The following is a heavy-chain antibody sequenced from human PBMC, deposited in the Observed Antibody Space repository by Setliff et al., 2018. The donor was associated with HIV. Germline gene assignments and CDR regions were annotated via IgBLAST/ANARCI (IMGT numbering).Heavy chain of an antibody. CDR1: GGSFSSGNYY. CDR3: AREDKYGYSSSWYNY. Sequence: SETLSLTCTVSGGSFSSGNYYWSWIRQPAVKGLEWIGHIYSIENTNYNPSLKSRVTISVYTSKNQFSLKLRSLTAADTAVYYCAREDKYGYSSSWYNYWGQGALVTVSS. D-gene: IGHD6-13*01. J-gene: IGHJ4*02. CDR2: IYSIENT. V-gene: IGHV4-61*09.